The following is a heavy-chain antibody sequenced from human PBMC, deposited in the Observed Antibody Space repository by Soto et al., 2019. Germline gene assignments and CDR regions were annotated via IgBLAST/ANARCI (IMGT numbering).Heavy chain of an antibody. CDR1: GFTFSSYS. CDR2: ISSSSSTI. Sequence: HPAGSLRLSCAASGFTFSSYSMNWVRQAPGKGLERVSYISSSSSTIYYADSVKGRFTISRDNAKNSLYLQMNSLRDEDTAVYYCAREGYCSGGRSYQDWRAVWGQGTTVTVS. J-gene: IGHJ6*01. CDR3: AREGYCSGGRSYQDWRAV. D-gene: IGHD2-15*01. V-gene: IGHV3-48*02.